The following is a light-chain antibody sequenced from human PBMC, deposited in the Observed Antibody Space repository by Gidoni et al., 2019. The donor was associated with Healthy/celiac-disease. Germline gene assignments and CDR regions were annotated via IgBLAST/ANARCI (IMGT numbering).Light chain of an antibody. Sequence: SSELTQDPAVSVALGQTVRITCQGDSLRSYYASWYQQKPGQAPVLVIYGKNNRPSGTPALFSGASSGNTASLTITGAQAEDEADYYCNSRDSSGNHLGVVFGGGTKLTV. V-gene: IGLV3-19*01. CDR2: GKN. CDR3: NSRDSSGNHLGVV. J-gene: IGLJ2*01. CDR1: SLRSYY.